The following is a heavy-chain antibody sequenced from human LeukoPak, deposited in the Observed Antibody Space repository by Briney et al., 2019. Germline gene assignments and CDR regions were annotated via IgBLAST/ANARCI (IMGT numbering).Heavy chain of an antibody. Sequence: GGSLRLPCAASGFTFSSYGMHWVRQAPGKGLEWVAFIRYDGSNKYYADSVKGRFTISRDNSKNTLYLQMNSLRAEDTAVYYCAKDLYYYDSSGYSRLDYWGQGTLVTVSS. CDR3: AKDLYYYDSSGYSRLDY. CDR2: IRYDGSNK. D-gene: IGHD3-22*01. V-gene: IGHV3-30*02. CDR1: GFTFSSYG. J-gene: IGHJ4*02.